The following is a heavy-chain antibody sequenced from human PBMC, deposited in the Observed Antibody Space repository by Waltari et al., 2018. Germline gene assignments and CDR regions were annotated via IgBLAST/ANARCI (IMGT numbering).Heavy chain of an antibody. CDR1: GDPCGTHE. CDR3: ARGAAPGKGAHWFDP. D-gene: IGHD6-13*01. CDR2: VNPNSGNT. J-gene: IGHJ5*02. Sequence: QLQLVQYGADVQKPGASVKVACETTGDPCGTHEDNWVRQAPGQGPVWMGWVNPNSGNTGFAQKFQDRLTMTTNTSVRTAYMELSSLRSDDTAIYYCARGAAPGKGAHWFDPWGQGTLVTVSS. V-gene: IGHV1-8*01.